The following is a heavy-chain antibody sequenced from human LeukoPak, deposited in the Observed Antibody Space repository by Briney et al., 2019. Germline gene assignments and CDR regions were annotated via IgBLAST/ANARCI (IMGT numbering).Heavy chain of an antibody. CDR1: GFTFSSYA. CDR3: AKVGKGKQLWGANFDY. CDR2: ISGSGGST. J-gene: IGHJ4*02. Sequence: GGSLRLSCAASGFTFSSYAMSWVRQAPGKGLEWVSAISGSGGSTYYADSAKGRFTISRDNSKNTLYLQMNSLRAEDTAVYYCAKVGKGKQLWGANFDYWGQGTLVTVSS. V-gene: IGHV3-23*01. D-gene: IGHD6-6*01.